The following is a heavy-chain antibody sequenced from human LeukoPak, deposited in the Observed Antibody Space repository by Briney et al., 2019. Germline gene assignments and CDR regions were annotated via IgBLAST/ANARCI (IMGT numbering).Heavy chain of an antibody. Sequence: ASVKVSCKASGGTFSSYAISWVRQAPGQGLEWMGGIIPIFGTANYAQNFQGRVTITADESTSTAYMELSSLRSEDTAVYYCASGRGDYYYYYMDVWGKGTTVTVSS. D-gene: IGHD3-10*01. CDR2: IIPIFGTA. V-gene: IGHV1-69*13. CDR1: GGTFSSYA. J-gene: IGHJ6*03. CDR3: ASGRGDYYYYYMDV.